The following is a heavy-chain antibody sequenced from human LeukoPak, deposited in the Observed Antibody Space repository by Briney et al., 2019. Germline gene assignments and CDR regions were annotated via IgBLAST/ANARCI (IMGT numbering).Heavy chain of an antibody. D-gene: IGHD3-3*01. J-gene: IGHJ4*02. CDR3: ARPRTYYDFWRGYPPFDY. CDR2: IITNYGTT. Sequence: ASVTVSCKASGGTFSSYAISWVRQAPGQGLEWMGGIITNYGTTNYAQKYQGRVTITADESTTTVYMELSSLRSEDTAVYYCARPRTYYDFWRGYPPFDYWGQGTLVTVSS. V-gene: IGHV1-69*13. CDR1: GGTFSSYA.